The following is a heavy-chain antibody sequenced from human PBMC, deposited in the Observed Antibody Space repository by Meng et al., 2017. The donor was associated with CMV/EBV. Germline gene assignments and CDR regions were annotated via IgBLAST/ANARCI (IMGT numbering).Heavy chain of an antibody. V-gene: IGHV3-23*01. CDR3: TKGRGLLASASNY. CDR2: TTGSGDTT. D-gene: IGHD1-26*01. Sequence: CAASGFIFRTYAMNWVRQAPGKGLEWVSSTTGSGDTTYYADSVKGRFTISRDNSKNTLSLQMNSLRAEDTATYYCTKGRGLLASASNYWGQGTLVTVSS. CDR1: GFIFRTYA. J-gene: IGHJ4*02.